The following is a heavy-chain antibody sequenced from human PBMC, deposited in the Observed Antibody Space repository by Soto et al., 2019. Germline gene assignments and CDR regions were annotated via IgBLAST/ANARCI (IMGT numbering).Heavy chain of an antibody. V-gene: IGHV1-2*04. D-gene: IGHD2-8*01. CDR3: ARGDSTDCSNGVCSFFYNHDMDV. CDR2: INPKSGGT. CDR1: GYSFTDYH. Sequence: ASLKVSCKASGYSFTDYHIHWVRQAPGQGLEWLGRINPKSGGTSTAQKFQGWVTMTTDTSISTASMELTRLTSDDTAIYYCARGDSTDCSNGVCSFFYNHDMDVWG. J-gene: IGHJ6*02.